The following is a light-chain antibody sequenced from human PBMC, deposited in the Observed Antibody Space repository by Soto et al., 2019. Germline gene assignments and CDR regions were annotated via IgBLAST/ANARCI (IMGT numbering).Light chain of an antibody. V-gene: IGKV1-5*01. J-gene: IGKJ1*01. CDR2: DAS. CDR1: QTHVAY. CDR3: QYYSDYSWT. Sequence: QLTQSPSTLSACVGDRVTINCRASQTHVAYLAWYQQKPGTAPKLLIYDASSLETGVPSRFSGSRSATHFTLTISSLQPDDFATYYCQYYSDYSWTFGQATKVDIK.